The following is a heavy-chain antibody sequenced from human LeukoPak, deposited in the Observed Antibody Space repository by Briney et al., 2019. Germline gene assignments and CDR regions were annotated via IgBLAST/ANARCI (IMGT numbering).Heavy chain of an antibody. J-gene: IGHJ4*02. D-gene: IGHD1-26*01. V-gene: IGHV3-66*01. CDR2: IYSGGST. CDR3: VRDIGVGATTTFDY. CDR1: GFTVSSNY. Sequence: GGSLRLSCAASGFTVSSNYMSWVRQAPGKGLEWVSVIYSGGSTYYADSVKGRFTISRDNSKNTLYLQMNSLRAEDTAVYYCVRDIGVGATTTFDYWGQGTLVTVSS.